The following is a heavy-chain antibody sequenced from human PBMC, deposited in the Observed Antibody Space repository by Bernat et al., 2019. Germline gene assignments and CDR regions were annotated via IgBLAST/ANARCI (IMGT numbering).Heavy chain of an antibody. V-gene: IGHV5-10-1*03. Sequence: EVQLVQSGAEVKKPGESLRISCKGSGYSFTSYWISWVRQMPGKGLEWMGRIDPSDSYTNYSPSFQGTVTIPADKSISTAYLQWSSLKASDTAMYYCARHARQLVRRCWFDPWGQGTLVTVSS. J-gene: IGHJ5*02. CDR1: GYSFTSYW. CDR3: ARHARQLVRRCWFDP. D-gene: IGHD6-6*01. CDR2: IDPSDSYT.